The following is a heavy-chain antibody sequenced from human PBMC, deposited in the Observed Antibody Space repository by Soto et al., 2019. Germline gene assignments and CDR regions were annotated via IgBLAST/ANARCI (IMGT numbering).Heavy chain of an antibody. V-gene: IGHV3-21*01. CDR3: ARVVVPAAIGWFDP. J-gene: IGHJ5*02. CDR1: GFTFSSYS. Sequence: GGSLRLSCAASGFTFSSYSMNWVRQAPGKGLEWVSSISSSSSYIYYADSVKGRFTISRDNAKNSLYLQMNSLRAEDTAVYYCARVVVPAAIGWFDPWGQGTLVTVSS. CDR2: ISSSSSYI. D-gene: IGHD2-2*02.